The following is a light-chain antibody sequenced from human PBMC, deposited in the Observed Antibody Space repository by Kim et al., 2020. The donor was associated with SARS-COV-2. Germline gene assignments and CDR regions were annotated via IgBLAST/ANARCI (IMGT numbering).Light chain of an antibody. Sequence: DIQMTQSPSSLSASVGDRVTITCRASQGIDKYLAWYQQKPGELPNLLIQSGSTLQSGVPSRFRGSGSGTEFTLTINSLQPEDVATYYCQKYDSAPRTFGQGTKVDIK. CDR2: SGS. CDR1: QGIDKY. J-gene: IGKJ1*01. CDR3: QKYDSAPRT. V-gene: IGKV1-27*01.